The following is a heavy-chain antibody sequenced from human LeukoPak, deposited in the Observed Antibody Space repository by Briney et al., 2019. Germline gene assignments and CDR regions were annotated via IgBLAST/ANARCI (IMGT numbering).Heavy chain of an antibody. Sequence: PSETLSLTCTVSGGSISSYYWSWIRQPPGKGLEWIGEINHSGSTNYNPSLKSRVTISVDTSKNQFSLKLSSVTAADTAVYYCARGEYSSSSGSYYFDYWGQGTLVTVSS. CDR1: GGSISSYY. J-gene: IGHJ4*02. CDR2: INHSGST. CDR3: ARGEYSSSSGSYYFDY. V-gene: IGHV4-34*01. D-gene: IGHD6-6*01.